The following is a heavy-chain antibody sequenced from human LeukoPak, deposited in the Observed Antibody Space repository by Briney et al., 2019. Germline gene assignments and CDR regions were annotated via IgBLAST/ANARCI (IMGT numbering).Heavy chain of an antibody. J-gene: IGHJ4*02. CDR3: AREALDYGDPYFDY. CDR1: GFTFVDYA. Sequence: GRSLRLSCAASGFTFVDYAMHWVRQAPGKGLEWVSGISWNCGSIGYADSVKGRFTISRDNAKNSLYLQMNSLRAEDTAVYYCAREALDYGDPYFDYWGQGTLVTVSS. V-gene: IGHV3-9*01. CDR2: ISWNCGSI. D-gene: IGHD4-17*01.